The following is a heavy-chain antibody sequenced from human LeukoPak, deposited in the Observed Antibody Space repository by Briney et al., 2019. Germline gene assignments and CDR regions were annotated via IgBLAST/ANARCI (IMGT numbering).Heavy chain of an antibody. V-gene: IGHV4-59*01. Sequence: PSETLSRTCTVSGGSISSFYWSWIRQPPGKGLQWIGYIYYSGITRYNPSLKSRVTISVDTSKNQFSLKLSSVTAADTAVYYCASGGYSGYAFDYWGQGILVTVSS. CDR3: ASGGYSGYAFDY. J-gene: IGHJ4*02. CDR2: IYYSGIT. CDR1: GGSISSFY. D-gene: IGHD5-12*01.